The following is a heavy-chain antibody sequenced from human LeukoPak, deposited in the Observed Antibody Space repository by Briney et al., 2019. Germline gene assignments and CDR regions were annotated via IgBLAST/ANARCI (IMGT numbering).Heavy chain of an antibody. CDR3: ARVIAVAGTGATFDY. D-gene: IGHD6-19*01. Sequence: SETLSLTCAVYGGSFSGYYWSWIRQPPGEGLEWIGEINHSGSTNYNPSLKSRVTISVDTSKNQFSLKLSSVTAADTAVYYCARVIAVAGTGATFDYWGQGTLVTVSS. CDR2: INHSGST. CDR1: GGSFSGYY. V-gene: IGHV4-34*01. J-gene: IGHJ4*02.